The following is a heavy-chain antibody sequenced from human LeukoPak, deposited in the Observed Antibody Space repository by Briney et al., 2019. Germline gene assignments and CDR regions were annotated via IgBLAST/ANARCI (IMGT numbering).Heavy chain of an antibody. J-gene: IGHJ5*02. CDR3: ASIAARRDLRPPVP. CDR2: ISAYNGNT. CDR1: GYTFTSYG. D-gene: IGHD6-6*01. V-gene: IGHV1-18*01. Sequence: GASVKVSCKASGYTFTSYGISWVRQAPGQGLEWMGWISAYNGNTNYAQKLQGRVTMTTDTSISTAYMELNRLRSDDTAIYYCASIAARRDLRPPVPWGQGTLVTVSS.